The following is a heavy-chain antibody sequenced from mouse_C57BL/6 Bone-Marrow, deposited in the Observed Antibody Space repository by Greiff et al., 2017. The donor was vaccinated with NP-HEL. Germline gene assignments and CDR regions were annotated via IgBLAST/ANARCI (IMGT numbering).Heavy chain of an antibody. J-gene: IGHJ3*01. CDR1: GYTFTNYW. V-gene: IGHV1-63*01. Sequence: VKLQESGAELVRPGTSVKMSCKASGYTFTNYWIGWAKQRPGHGLEWIGDIYPGGGYTNYNEKFKGKATLTADKSSSTAYMQFSSLTSEDSAIYYCARGGGSSPWFAYWGQGTLVTVSA. D-gene: IGHD1-1*01. CDR2: IYPGGGYT. CDR3: ARGGGSSPWFAY.